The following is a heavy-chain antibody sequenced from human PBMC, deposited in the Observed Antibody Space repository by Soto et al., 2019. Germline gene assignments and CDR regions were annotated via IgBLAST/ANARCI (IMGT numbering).Heavy chain of an antibody. V-gene: IGHV3-23*01. Sequence: EVQLLESGGGLVQPGGSLRLSCAASGFTFATYTMSWVRQAPGKGLEWVSAITGSGERTYYADSVKGRFTISRDNSKNTPYLHMNSLRVEDTTVYYCAKNSAATIRVGFDYWGQGTLDTVSS. CDR3: AKNSAATIRVGFDY. CDR1: GFTFATYT. J-gene: IGHJ4*02. CDR2: ITGSGERT. D-gene: IGHD5-12*01.